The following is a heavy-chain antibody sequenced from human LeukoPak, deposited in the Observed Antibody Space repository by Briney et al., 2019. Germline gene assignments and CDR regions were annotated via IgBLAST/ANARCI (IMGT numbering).Heavy chain of an antibody. Sequence: PGGSLRLSCAASGFTFPTYVIHWVRQAPGKGLEWVAVISQTGSIETYADSVRGRFSISGDNSDSTVYLQMNSLKTEDTAVYYCARDRAVALPTYFYYIDVWGKGTTVIVS. D-gene: IGHD2-15*01. CDR3: ARDRAVALPTYFYYIDV. CDR1: GFTFPTYV. V-gene: IGHV3-30*03. J-gene: IGHJ6*03. CDR2: ISQTGSIE.